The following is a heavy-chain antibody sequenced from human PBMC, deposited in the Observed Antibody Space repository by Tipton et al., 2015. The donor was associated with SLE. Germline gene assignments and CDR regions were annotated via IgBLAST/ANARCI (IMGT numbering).Heavy chain of an antibody. J-gene: IGHJ4*02. CDR3: ARQLGWGDPFAFDC. CDR1: GGSISTYY. Sequence: TLSLTCTVSGGSISTYYWTWIRQPAGKGLEWIGRIFSKGSTNSNLSLKSRVTISADTSKNQFSLKLSSVTAADTAVYYCARQLGWGDPFAFDCWGQGTLVTVSS. V-gene: IGHV4-4*07. CDR2: IFSKGST. D-gene: IGHD2-21*01.